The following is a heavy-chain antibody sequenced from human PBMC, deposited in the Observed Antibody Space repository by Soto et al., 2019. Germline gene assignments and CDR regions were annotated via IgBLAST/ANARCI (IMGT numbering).Heavy chain of an antibody. Sequence: QAQLVQSGAEVKKPGASVNISCKASGYTFTNYGFIWVRQAPGHGLEWVGWISPYNGKTEYAQNLQGRVTMTRDKPTSTAYMELRSLRSDDTAVYYCARDIYGGNCCDAFDIWGQGIMVTVSS. CDR2: ISPYNGKT. J-gene: IGHJ3*02. V-gene: IGHV1-18*01. D-gene: IGHD2-15*01. CDR1: GYTFTNYG. CDR3: ARDIYGGNCCDAFDI.